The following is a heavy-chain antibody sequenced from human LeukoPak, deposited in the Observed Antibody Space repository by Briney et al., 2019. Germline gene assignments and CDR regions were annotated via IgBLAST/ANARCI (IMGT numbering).Heavy chain of an antibody. CDR2: MNPTSGNT. Sequence: ASVKVSCKASGYTFTSYGISWVRQAPGQGLEWMGWMNPTSGNTGYAQKLQGRVSMTRDTSISTAYMELSSLTYEDTAVYYCTMTSPAGYNLVGAFDTWGQGTKVTVSS. D-gene: IGHD5-24*01. V-gene: IGHV1-8*02. J-gene: IGHJ3*02. CDR3: TMTSPAGYNLVGAFDT. CDR1: GYTFTSYG.